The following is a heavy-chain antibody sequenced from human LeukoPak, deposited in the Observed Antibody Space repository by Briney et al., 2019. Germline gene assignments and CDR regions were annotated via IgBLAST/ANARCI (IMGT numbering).Heavy chain of an antibody. Sequence: GGSLRLSCAASGFTVSSNYLSWVRQAPGKGLEWVSAISGSGGSTYYADSVKGRFTISRDNSKNTLYLQMGSLRAEDTAVYYCAKDERNWNYNLASQTYDWGQGTLVTVSS. CDR3: AKDERNWNYNLASQTYD. CDR2: ISGSGGST. J-gene: IGHJ4*02. D-gene: IGHD1-7*01. V-gene: IGHV3-23*01. CDR1: GFTVSSNY.